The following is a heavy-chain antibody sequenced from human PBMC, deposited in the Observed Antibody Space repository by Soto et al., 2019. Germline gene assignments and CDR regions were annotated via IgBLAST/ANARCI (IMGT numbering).Heavy chain of an antibody. J-gene: IGHJ5*02. D-gene: IGHD2-15*01. Sequence: PVGSLRLSCAASGFTFSSYGMHWVRQAPGKGLEWVAVIWYDGSNKYYADSVKGRFTISRDNSKNTLYLQMNSLRAEDTAVYYCARSALGYCSGGSCYWFDPWGQGTLVTVSS. CDR3: ARSALGYCSGGSCYWFDP. V-gene: IGHV3-33*01. CDR1: GFTFSSYG. CDR2: IWYDGSNK.